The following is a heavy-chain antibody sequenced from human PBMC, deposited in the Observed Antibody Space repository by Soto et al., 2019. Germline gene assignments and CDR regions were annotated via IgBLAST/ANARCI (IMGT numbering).Heavy chain of an antibody. CDR2: VSAYNGNT. CDR1: GYTFTRYY. V-gene: IGHV1-18*01. J-gene: IGHJ4*02. D-gene: IGHD5-12*01. Sequence: GASVKVSCKASGYTFTRYYINWVRQAPGQGLEWMGWVSAYNGNTHYEQKLQGRVTLTTDTSTSTAYMELRSLRSDDTAVYFCARRIVATETFDYWGQGTLVTVSS. CDR3: ARRIVATETFDY.